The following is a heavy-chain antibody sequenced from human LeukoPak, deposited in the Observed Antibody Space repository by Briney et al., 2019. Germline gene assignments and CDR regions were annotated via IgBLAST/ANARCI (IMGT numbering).Heavy chain of an antibody. J-gene: IGHJ4*02. CDR3: AREGVIVVAAFDY. D-gene: IGHD3-22*01. Sequence: GGSLRLSCAISGFTFSSYEMNWVRQAPGKGLEWVSYISSGGSTKNYADSVKGRFTISRDNAKNSLYLQMNSLRAEDTAVYYCAREGVIVVAAFDYWGQGTLVTVSS. CDR1: GFTFSSYE. V-gene: IGHV3-48*03. CDR2: ISSGGSTK.